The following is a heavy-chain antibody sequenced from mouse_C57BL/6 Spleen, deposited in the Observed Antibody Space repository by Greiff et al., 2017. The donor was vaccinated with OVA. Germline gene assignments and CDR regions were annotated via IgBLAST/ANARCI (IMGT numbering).Heavy chain of an antibody. CDR2: IYPRSGNT. J-gene: IGHJ4*01. Sequence: VKLMESGAELARPGASVKLSCKASGYTFTSYGISWVKQRTGQGLEWIGEIYPRSGNTYYNEKFKGKATLTADKSSSTAYMELRSLTSEDSAVYFGARAYYYGSSYDYAMDYWGQGTSVTVSS. CDR1: GYTFTSYG. D-gene: IGHD1-1*01. CDR3: ARAYYYGSSYDYAMDY. V-gene: IGHV1-81*01.